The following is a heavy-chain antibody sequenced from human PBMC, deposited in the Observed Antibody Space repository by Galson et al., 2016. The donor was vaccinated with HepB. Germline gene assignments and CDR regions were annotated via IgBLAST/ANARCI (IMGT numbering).Heavy chain of an antibody. V-gene: IGHV3-74*01. CDR2: IRGDGTYR. CDR1: GIRITDYW. Sequence: SLRLSCAAPGIRITDYWMHWVRQAPGKGLEWVSRIRGDGTYRSYADSVEARFTITRDNAKNMVYLHMNSLRAEDTAVYYCARSDYVDYWGQGTLVTVSS. J-gene: IGHJ4*02. CDR3: ARSDYVDY.